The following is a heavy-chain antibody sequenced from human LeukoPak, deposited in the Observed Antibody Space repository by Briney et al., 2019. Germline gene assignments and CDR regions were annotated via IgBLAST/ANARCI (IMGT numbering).Heavy chain of an antibody. D-gene: IGHD6-19*01. CDR3: ASSIAVAPLPFDY. J-gene: IGHJ4*02. Sequence: SGTLSLTCAVYGGSFSGYYWSWIRQPPGKGLEWIGEIDHSGSTNYNPSLKSRVTISVDTSKNQFSLKLSSVTAADTAVYYCASSIAVAPLPFDYWGQGTLVTVSS. V-gene: IGHV4-34*01. CDR2: IDHSGST. CDR1: GGSFSGYY.